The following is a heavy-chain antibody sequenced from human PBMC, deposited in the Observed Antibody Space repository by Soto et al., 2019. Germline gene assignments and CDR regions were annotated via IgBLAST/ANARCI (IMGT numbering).Heavy chain of an antibody. CDR1: GGSISSGGYY. Sequence: PSETLSLTCTVSGGSISSGGYYWSWIRQHPGKGLEWIGYIYYSGSTYYNPSLKSRVTISVDTSKNQFSLKLSSVTAADTAVYYCARSNPCGSGSYKRYYFDYWGQGTLVTVSS. D-gene: IGHD3-10*01. V-gene: IGHV4-31*03. CDR3: ARSNPCGSGSYKRYYFDY. CDR2: IYYSGST. J-gene: IGHJ4*02.